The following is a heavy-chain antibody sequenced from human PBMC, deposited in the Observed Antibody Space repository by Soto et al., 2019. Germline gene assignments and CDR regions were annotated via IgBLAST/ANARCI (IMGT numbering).Heavy chain of an antibody. J-gene: IGHJ6*02. CDR3: AREGVFNMVRGVIYDMDV. CDR1: GSTFSTYW. V-gene: IGHV3-7*01. Sequence: GGSLRLSCAASGSTFSTYWISWVPQVQGKGLEWVANIKPDGSEKYYADSVKGRFTISRDNPKNTLYLQMNSLRAEDTAVYYCAREGVFNMVRGVIYDMDVWGQGTTVTVSS. D-gene: IGHD3-10*01. CDR2: IKPDGSEK.